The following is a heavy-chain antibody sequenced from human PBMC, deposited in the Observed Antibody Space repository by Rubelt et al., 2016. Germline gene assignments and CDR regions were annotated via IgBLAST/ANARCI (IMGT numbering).Heavy chain of an antibody. J-gene: IGHJ4*02. Sequence: QVQLVQSGAEVKKPGASVKVSCKASGYTFTSYGISWVRQAPGQGLEWMGWISAGNGNTKYSPKFQGSGTITRDTSAGTAYMELRSLRSDDTAVYYCARLPFYGDNYDFDYWGQGTLVTVSS. V-gene: IGHV1-18*01. CDR3: ARLPFYGDNYDFDY. CDR2: ISAGNGNT. CDR1: GYTFTSYG. D-gene: IGHD4-17*01.